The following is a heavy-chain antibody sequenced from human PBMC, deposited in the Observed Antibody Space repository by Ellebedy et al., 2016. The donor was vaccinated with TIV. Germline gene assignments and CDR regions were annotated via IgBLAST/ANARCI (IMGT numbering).Heavy chain of an antibody. J-gene: IGHJ4*02. Sequence: GGSLRLSCAASGFTFSNYWMTWVRQAPGRGLEWVANMKQDGSEEYYVDSVKGRFIISRDNVKNSLYLQMNSLRAEDTAVYYCARDLGHSGYDLFDSWGQGTLVTVSA. V-gene: IGHV3-7*03. D-gene: IGHD5-12*01. CDR1: GFTFSNYW. CDR3: ARDLGHSGYDLFDS. CDR2: MKQDGSEE.